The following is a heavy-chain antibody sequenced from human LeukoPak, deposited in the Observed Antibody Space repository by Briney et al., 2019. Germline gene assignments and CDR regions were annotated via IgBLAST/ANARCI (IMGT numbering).Heavy chain of an antibody. CDR2: INHSGST. CDR1: GGSFSGYY. CDR3: ARGNRRVYGDSYGPPPLWY. J-gene: IGHJ4*02. D-gene: IGHD5-18*01. V-gene: IGHV4-34*01. Sequence: PSETLSLTCAVYGGSFSGYYWSWIRQPPGKGLEWIGEINHSGSTNYNPSLKSRVTISVDTSKNQFSLKLSSVTAADTAVYYCARGNRRVYGDSYGPPPLWYWGQGTLVTVSS.